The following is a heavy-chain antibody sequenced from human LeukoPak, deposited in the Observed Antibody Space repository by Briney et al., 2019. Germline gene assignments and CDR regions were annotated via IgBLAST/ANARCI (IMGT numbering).Heavy chain of an antibody. Sequence: GRSLRPSCAASGFTFSSYAMHWVRQAPGKGLEWVAVISYDGSNKYCADSVKGRFTISRDNSKNTLYLQMNSLTTEDTAVYYCAKAAVYSVNWTPFDDWGQGTLVTVSS. J-gene: IGHJ4*02. CDR1: GFTFSSYA. D-gene: IGHD5/OR15-5a*01. CDR3: AKAAVYSVNWTPFDD. CDR2: ISYDGSNK. V-gene: IGHV3-30-3*01.